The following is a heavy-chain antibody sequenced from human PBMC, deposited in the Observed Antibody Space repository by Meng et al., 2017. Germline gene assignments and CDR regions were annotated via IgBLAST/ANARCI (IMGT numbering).Heavy chain of an antibody. CDR3: ARTPEYSSSSFIHYYYYGMDV. J-gene: IGHJ6*02. Sequence: KISCNGSGYSFTSYWIGWVRQMPGKGLEWMGVIIPIFGTANYAQKFQGRVTITTDESTSTAYMELSSLRSEDTAVYYCARTPEYSSSSFIHYYYYGMDVWGQGTTVTVSS. CDR1: GYSFTSYW. V-gene: IGHV1-69*05. CDR2: IIPIFGTA. D-gene: IGHD6-6*01.